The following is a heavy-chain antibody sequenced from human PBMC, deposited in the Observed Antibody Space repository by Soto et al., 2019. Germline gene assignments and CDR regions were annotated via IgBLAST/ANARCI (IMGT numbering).Heavy chain of an antibody. D-gene: IGHD2-21*02. J-gene: IGHJ1*01. Sequence: QVQLVESGGGVVQPGRSLRLSCAASGFTFSSYGMHWVRQAPGKGLEWVAVIWYDGSNKYYADSVKGRFTISRDNSKNXLYLQMNSLRAEDTAVYYCARDCGGDCYHAEYFQHWGQGTLVTVSS. CDR3: ARDCGGDCYHAEYFQH. V-gene: IGHV3-33*01. CDR2: IWYDGSNK. CDR1: GFTFSSYG.